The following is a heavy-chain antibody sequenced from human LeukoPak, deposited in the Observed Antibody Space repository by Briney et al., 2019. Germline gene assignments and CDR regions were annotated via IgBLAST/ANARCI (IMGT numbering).Heavy chain of an antibody. CDR3: ARETSDS. CDR1: GYTFSSYG. CDR2: INPSGSTT. J-gene: IGHJ4*02. D-gene: IGHD1-1*01. Sequence: ASVKVSCKASGYTFSSYGISWVRQAPGQGLEWLGMINPSGSTTTYAQKFQGRVTMTRDTSTSTVYMELSSLRSEDTAVYYCARETSDSWGQGTLVTVSS. V-gene: IGHV1-46*01.